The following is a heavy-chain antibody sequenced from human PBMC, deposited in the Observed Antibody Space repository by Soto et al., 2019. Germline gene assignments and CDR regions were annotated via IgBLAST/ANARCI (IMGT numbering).Heavy chain of an antibody. Sequence: QVQLVQSGAEVKKPGSSVKVSCKASGGTFSSYTISWVRQAPGQGLEWMGRIIPILGIANYAQKFQGRVTITADKSTSTAYMELSSLRSEDTAVYYCAREVPYSGYDHYYYGMDVWGQGTTVTVSS. CDR3: AREVPYSGYDHYYYGMDV. J-gene: IGHJ6*02. D-gene: IGHD5-12*01. V-gene: IGHV1-69*08. CDR2: IIPILGIA. CDR1: GGTFSSYT.